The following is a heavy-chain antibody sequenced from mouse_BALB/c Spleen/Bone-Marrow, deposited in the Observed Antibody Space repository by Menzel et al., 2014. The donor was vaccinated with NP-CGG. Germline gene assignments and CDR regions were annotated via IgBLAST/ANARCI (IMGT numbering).Heavy chain of an antibody. CDR3: ARWNYGSTYFDY. D-gene: IGHD1-1*01. Sequence: VESSQSLSLTCTVTGYSITSDYAWNWIRQFPGNKLEWMGYISYSGSTSYNPSLKGRISITRDTSKNQFFLQLNSVTTEDTATYYCARWNYGSTYFDYWGQGTTLTVSS. CDR1: GYSITSDYA. CDR2: ISYSGST. J-gene: IGHJ2*01. V-gene: IGHV3-2*02.